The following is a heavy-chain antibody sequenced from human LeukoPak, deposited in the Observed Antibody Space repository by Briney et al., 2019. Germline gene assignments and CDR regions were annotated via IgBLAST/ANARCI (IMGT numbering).Heavy chain of an antibody. J-gene: IGHJ4*02. CDR2: ITSSRIYI. D-gene: IGHD2-21*02. CDR3: ARDGSRGNLVTAPDF. Sequence: GGSLRLSCAASGFTFSTYSMNWVRQAPGKGLEWVSSITSSRIYIYCADSVKGRFTISRDNAKNSLYLQMNSLRAEDTAVYYCARDGSRGNLVTAPDFWGQGTLVTVSS. V-gene: IGHV3-21*01. CDR1: GFTFSTYS.